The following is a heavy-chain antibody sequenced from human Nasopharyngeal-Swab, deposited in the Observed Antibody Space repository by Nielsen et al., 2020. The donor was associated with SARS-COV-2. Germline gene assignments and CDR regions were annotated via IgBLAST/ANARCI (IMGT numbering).Heavy chain of an antibody. Sequence: GGSLRLSCAASGFSFSNYNMNWVRQAPGKGLEWVSSISSSSSYKYYADSVRGRFTISRDNAKNSLYLQMDSLRVEDTAVYYCARLEGQTEIMMYAGGYMDVWGKGTTVTVSS. CDR2: ISSSSSYK. CDR3: ARLEGQTEIMMYAGGYMDV. CDR1: GFSFSNYN. D-gene: IGHD2-8*01. V-gene: IGHV3-21*01. J-gene: IGHJ6*03.